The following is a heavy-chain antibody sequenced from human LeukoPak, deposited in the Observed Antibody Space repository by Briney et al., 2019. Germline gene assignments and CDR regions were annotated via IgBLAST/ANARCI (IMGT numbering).Heavy chain of an antibody. CDR3: ARGTAASYDY. CDR2: INPNSGDT. D-gene: IGHD2-2*01. Sequence: ASVKVSCKASGYTFTGRYIHWVRQAPGQGLEWMGRINPNSGDTNYAQRFQGRVTMTRDTSINTAYMELSRLISDDTAVYYCARGTAASYDYWGQGTLVIVSS. J-gene: IGHJ4*02. CDR1: GYTFTGRY. V-gene: IGHV1-2*06.